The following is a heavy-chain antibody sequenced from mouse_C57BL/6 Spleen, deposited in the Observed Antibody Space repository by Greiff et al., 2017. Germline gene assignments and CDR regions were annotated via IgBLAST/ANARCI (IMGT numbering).Heavy chain of an antibody. CDR2: IYPGSGST. Sequence: VQLQQPGAELVKPGASVKMSCKASGYTFTSYWITWVKQRPGQGLEWIGDIYPGSGSTNYNEKFKSKATLTVDTSSSTAYMQLSSLTSEDSAVYYCARYDYDGGKRMDYGGQGTSVTVSS. D-gene: IGHD2-4*01. CDR1: GYTFTSYW. J-gene: IGHJ4*01. CDR3: ARYDYDGGKRMDY. V-gene: IGHV1-55*01.